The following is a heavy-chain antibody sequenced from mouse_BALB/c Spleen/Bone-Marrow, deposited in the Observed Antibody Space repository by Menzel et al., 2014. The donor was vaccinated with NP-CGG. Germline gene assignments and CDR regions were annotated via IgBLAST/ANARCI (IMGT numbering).Heavy chain of an antibody. CDR3: ARYYYGSSYFDY. CDR1: GFNIKDTY. CDR2: IDPANGNT. V-gene: IGHV14-3*02. D-gene: IGHD1-1*01. Sequence: VQLQQPGAELVKPGASVKLSCTASGFNIKDTYMHWVKQRPEQGLEWIGRIDPANGNTKYDPKFQGKATITADTSSNTAYLQLSSLTSEGTAVYYRARYYYGSSYFDYWGQGTTLTVSS. J-gene: IGHJ2*01.